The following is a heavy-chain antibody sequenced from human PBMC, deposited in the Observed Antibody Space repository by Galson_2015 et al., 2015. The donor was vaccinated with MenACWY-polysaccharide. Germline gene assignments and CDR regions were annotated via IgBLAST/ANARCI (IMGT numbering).Heavy chain of an antibody. CDR2: IKQDGGEK. D-gene: IGHD3/OR15-3a*01. J-gene: IGHJ2*01. V-gene: IGHV3-7*01. CDR1: GFSFSNYW. CDR3: ARFPHDVWTGYYPNWYFDL. Sequence: SLRLSCAASGFSFSNYWMSWVRQAPGKGLQWVANIKQDGGEKYYVDSVKGRFSISRDNAKNLLYLQMDILRPEDTAVFYCARFPHDVWTGYYPNWYFDLWGRGTLVTVSP.